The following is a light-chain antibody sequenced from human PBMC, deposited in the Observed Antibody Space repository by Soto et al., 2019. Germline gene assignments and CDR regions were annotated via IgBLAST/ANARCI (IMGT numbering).Light chain of an antibody. CDR1: QSVNNY. J-gene: IGKJ3*01. CDR3: QHRNNRPIS. CDR2: DAS. V-gene: IGKV3-11*01. Sequence: EIVLTQSPATLSLSPGERATLSCRASQSVNNYLAWYQQRPGQAPRVLIYDASNRATSIPARFSGSGSGTDFTLTISSLEPEDFAVYYCQHRNNRPISFGPGTKVDIK.